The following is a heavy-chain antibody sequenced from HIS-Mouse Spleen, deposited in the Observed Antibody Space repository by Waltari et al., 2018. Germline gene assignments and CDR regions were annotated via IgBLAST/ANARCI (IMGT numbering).Heavy chain of an antibody. CDR3: AREIPYSSSWYDWYFDL. CDR1: AGSISSSSYY. Sequence: QLQLQESGPGLVKPSEPLSLTCTVSAGSISSSSYYWGWISQPPGKGLEWIGSIYYSGSTYYNPSLKSRVTISVDTSKNQFSLKLSSVTAADTAVYYCAREIPYSSSWYDWYFDLWGRGTLVTVSS. V-gene: IGHV4-39*07. CDR2: IYYSGST. J-gene: IGHJ2*01. D-gene: IGHD6-13*01.